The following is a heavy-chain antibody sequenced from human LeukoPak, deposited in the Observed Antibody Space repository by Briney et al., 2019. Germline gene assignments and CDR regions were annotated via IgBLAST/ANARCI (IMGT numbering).Heavy chain of an antibody. Sequence: TSETLSLTCAVYGGSFSGYYWSWIRQPPGKGLEWIGEINHSGSTNYNPSLKSRVTISVDTSKNQFSLKLSSVTAADTAVYYCAPRKDGKNWFDPWGQGTLVTVSS. CDR1: GGSFSGYY. J-gene: IGHJ5*02. CDR2: INHSGST. V-gene: IGHV4-34*01. D-gene: IGHD5-24*01. CDR3: APRKDGKNWFDP.